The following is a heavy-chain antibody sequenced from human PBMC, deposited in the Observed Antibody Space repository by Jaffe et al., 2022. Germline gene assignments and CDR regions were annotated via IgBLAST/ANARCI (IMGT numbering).Heavy chain of an antibody. J-gene: IGHJ3*02. D-gene: IGHD2-15*01. CDR2: ISSSSSTI. V-gene: IGHV3-48*01. CDR1: GFTFSSYS. Sequence: EVQLVESGGGLVQPGGSLRLSCAASGFTFSSYSMNWVRQAPGKGLEWVSYISSSSSTIYYADSVKGRFTISRDNAKNSLYLQMNSLRAEDTAVYYCARDSERRNLGYCSGGSCYSAFDIWGQGTMVTVSS. CDR3: ARDSERRNLGYCSGGSCYSAFDI.